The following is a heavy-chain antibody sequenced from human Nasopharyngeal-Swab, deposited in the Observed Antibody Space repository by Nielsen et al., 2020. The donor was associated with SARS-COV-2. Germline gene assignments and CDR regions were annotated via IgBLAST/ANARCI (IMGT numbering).Heavy chain of an antibody. Sequence: GESLKISCAASGFTFSSYGMHWVRQAPGKGLEWVAVISYDGSNKYYADSVKGRFTISRDNSKNTLYLQMNSLRAEDTAVYYCAKAHSSSWFHYYCYGMDVWGQGTTVTVSS. CDR3: AKAHSSSWFHYYCYGMDV. D-gene: IGHD6-13*01. CDR1: GFTFSSYG. V-gene: IGHV3-30*18. J-gene: IGHJ6*02. CDR2: ISYDGSNK.